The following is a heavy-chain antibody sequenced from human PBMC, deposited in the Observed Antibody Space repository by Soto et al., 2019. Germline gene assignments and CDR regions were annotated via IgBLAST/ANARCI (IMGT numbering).Heavy chain of an antibody. CDR1: GGSISSYY. D-gene: IGHD2-21*02. J-gene: IGHJ6*02. V-gene: IGHV4-59*01. Sequence: SETLSLTCTVSGGSISSYYWSWIRQPPGKGLEWIGYMYYSGSTKYNPSLKSRVTMSVDTSKNPFCLKLSSVTAADTAVYYSAGAHIAVVTAKSYDMDVWGQGTTVTVSS. CDR3: AGAHIAVVTAKSYDMDV. CDR2: MYYSGST.